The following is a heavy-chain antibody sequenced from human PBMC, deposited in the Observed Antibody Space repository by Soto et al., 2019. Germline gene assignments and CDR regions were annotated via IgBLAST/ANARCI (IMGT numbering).Heavy chain of an antibody. J-gene: IGHJ4*02. CDR1: GGSISSYY. Sequence: SETLSLTCTVSGGSISSYYWSWIRQPPGKGLEWIGYIYYSGSTNYNPSLKSRVTISVDTSKNQFSLKLSSVTAADTAVYYCARHSPNLPHPPPPHIDYWGQGTLVTVSS. CDR3: ARHSPNLPHPPPPHIDY. CDR2: IYYSGST. V-gene: IGHV4-59*08.